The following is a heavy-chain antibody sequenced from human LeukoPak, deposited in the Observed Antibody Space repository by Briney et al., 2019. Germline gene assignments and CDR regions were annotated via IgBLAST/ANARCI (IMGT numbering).Heavy chain of an antibody. J-gene: IGHJ4*02. Sequence: PSETLSLTCTVSGGSISSGDYYWTWIRQPPGKGLEWIGYIYYSGSAYYNPSLKSRVTISADTSKSQFSLKLSSVTAADTAVYYCAKEIYTSFDYWGQGTLVTVSS. CDR1: GGSISSGDYY. CDR2: IYYSGSA. V-gene: IGHV4-30-4*01. CDR3: AKEIYTSFDY. D-gene: IGHD2-2*01.